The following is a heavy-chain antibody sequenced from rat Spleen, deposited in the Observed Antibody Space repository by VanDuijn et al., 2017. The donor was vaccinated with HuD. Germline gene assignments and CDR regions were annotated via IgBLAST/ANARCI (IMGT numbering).Heavy chain of an antibody. CDR1: GVSLTSDG. CDR2: VSSGGNT. V-gene: IGHV2S8*01. D-gene: IGHD1-9*01. CDR3: TREGHTMDRATYWFAY. J-gene: IGHJ3*01. Sequence: QVQMTETGPGLVQTTQTLSVTCTVSGVSLTSDGVSWVRQPPGKVLEWIAAVSSGGNTYYDSTLKSRLSSSRDTSKSQVFLKIYSLQTEDTSIYFCTREGHTMDRATYWFAYWGQGTLVTVSS.